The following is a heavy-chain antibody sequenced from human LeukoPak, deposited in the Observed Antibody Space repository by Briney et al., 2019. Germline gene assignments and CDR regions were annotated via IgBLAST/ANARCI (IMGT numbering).Heavy chain of an antibody. CDR3: ARDTAGGDY. Sequence: EASVKVSCKASGYTFTGYYMHWVRQATGQGLEWMGWMNPNSGNTGYEQKFQGRVTMTRNTSISTAYMELSSLRFEDTAVYYCARDTAGGDYWGQGTLVTVSS. D-gene: IGHD3-16*01. V-gene: IGHV1-8*02. CDR1: GYTFTGYY. CDR2: MNPNSGNT. J-gene: IGHJ4*02.